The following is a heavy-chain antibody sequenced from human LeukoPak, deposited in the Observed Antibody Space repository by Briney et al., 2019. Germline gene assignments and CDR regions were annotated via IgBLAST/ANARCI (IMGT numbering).Heavy chain of an antibody. J-gene: IGHJ6*02. CDR3: ARRPQGDYGMDV. CDR2: IIPILGIA. CDR1: GGTFSSYA. V-gene: IGHV1-69*04. Sequence: SVKVSCKASGGTFSSYAISWVRQAPGQGLEWMGRIIPILGIANYAQKFQGRVTITADKSTSTAYIELSSLRSEDTAVYYCARRPQGDYGMDVWGQGTTVTVSS.